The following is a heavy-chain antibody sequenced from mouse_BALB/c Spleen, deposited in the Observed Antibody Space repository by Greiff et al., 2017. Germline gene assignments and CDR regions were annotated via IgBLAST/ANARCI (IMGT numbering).Heavy chain of an antibody. J-gene: IGHJ1*01. V-gene: IGHV1-82*01. Sequence: QVQLKQSGPELVKPGASVKISCKASGYAFSSSWMNWVKQRPGQGLEWIGRIYPGDGDTNYNGKFKGKATLTADKSSSTAYMQLSSLTSVDSAVYFCAKYGYDEGYFDVWGAGTTVTVSS. CDR2: IYPGDGDT. CDR1: GYAFSSSW. CDR3: AKYGYDEGYFDV. D-gene: IGHD2-2*01.